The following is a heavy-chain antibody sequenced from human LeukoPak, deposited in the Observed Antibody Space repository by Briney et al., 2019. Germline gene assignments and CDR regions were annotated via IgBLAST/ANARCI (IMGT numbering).Heavy chain of an antibody. Sequence: TSETLSLTCTVSGGSISSYYWSWIRQPAGKGLEWIGRIYTSGSTNYNPSLKSRVTLSVDTSKNQFSLKLSSVTAADTAVYYCARGPWCSGTSCYGWFDPWGQGTLVTVSS. D-gene: IGHD2-2*01. CDR3: ARGPWCSGTSCYGWFDP. V-gene: IGHV4-4*07. CDR2: IYTSGST. J-gene: IGHJ5*02. CDR1: GGSISSYY.